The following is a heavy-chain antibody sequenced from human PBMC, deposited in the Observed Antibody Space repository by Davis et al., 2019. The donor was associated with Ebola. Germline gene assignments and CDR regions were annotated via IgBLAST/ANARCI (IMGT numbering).Heavy chain of an antibody. J-gene: IGHJ4*02. CDR3: AKEEDAYLPFDY. CDR2: ISYDGRME. CDR1: GFAFSNYG. Sequence: GGSLRLSCSASGFAFSNYGMHWVRQAPGKGLEWVAVISYDGRMEFYADSVKGRFTISRDNSKNTVYVQMNSLRAEDTAVYYCAKEEDAYLPFDYWGQGTLVIVSS. V-gene: IGHV3-30*18. D-gene: IGHD5-24*01.